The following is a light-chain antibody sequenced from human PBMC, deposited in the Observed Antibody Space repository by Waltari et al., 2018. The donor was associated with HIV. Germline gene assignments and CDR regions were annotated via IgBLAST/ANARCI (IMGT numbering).Light chain of an antibody. CDR1: QSVLASSANQHY. CDR3: QQYFLTPFT. CDR2: LAS. V-gene: IGKV4-1*01. Sequence: DIVMTQSLDSLAVSLGERATINCTSSQSVLASSANQHYLAWYQQRPGQPPTLLIYLASSRESGVPDRFSGSGSGTDFALTISSLQAEDVAVYYCQQYFLTPFTFGGGTKVEIK. J-gene: IGKJ4*01.